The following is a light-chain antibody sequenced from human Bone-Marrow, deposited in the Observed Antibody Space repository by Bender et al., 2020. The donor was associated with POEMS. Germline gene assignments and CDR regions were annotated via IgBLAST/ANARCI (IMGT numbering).Light chain of an antibody. CDR2: EGS. Sequence: QSALTQPASVSGSPGQSITISCSGVRSDVATYNLVSWYQQHPGKVPKLLIFEGSKRPSGISNRFSGSKSVNAASLTISGLQAEDEAVYFCCSYAGRSTLVFGGGTMVTVL. J-gene: IGLJ2*01. CDR3: CSYAGRSTLV. V-gene: IGLV2-23*01. CDR1: RSDVATYNL.